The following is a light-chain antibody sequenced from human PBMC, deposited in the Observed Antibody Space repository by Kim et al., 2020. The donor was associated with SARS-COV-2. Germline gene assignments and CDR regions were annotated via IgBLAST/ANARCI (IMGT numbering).Light chain of an antibody. CDR1: SSDVGGYSY. Sequence: GQSITISCTGTSSDVGGYSYVSWYQHHPGIAPKLMLYDVTKRPSGVSDRFSGSKSGNTASLTISGLQAEDEADYYCSSYTTSSTVVFGGVTKVTVL. V-gene: IGLV2-14*03. CDR2: DVT. J-gene: IGLJ2*01. CDR3: SSYTTSSTVV.